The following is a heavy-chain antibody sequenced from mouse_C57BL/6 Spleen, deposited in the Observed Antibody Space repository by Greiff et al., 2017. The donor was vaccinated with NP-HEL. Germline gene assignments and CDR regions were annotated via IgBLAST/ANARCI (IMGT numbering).Heavy chain of an antibody. CDR1: GYTFTSYW. CDR2: IHPHSGST. V-gene: IGHV1-64*01. CDR3: ARAGAYDGYYGAY. Sequence: QVQLQQPGAELVTPGASVKLSCKASGYTFTSYWMHWVKQRPGQGLEWIGMIHPHSGSTNYNEKFKSKATLTVDKSSSTAYMQLSSLTSEDSAVYYCARAGAYDGYYGAYWGQGTLVTVSA. J-gene: IGHJ3*01. D-gene: IGHD2-3*01.